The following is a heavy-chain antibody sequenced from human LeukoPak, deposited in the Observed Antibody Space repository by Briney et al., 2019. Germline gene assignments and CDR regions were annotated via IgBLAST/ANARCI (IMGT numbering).Heavy chain of an antibody. CDR3: TTDKGWDGSGGA. V-gene: IGHV3-15*01. CDR2: IKSKTDGGTT. Sequence: GGSLRLSCAASGFTFSSYAMSWVRQAPGKGLEWVGRIKSKTDGGTTDYAAPVKGRFTISRDDSKNTLYLQMNSLKTEDTAVYYCTTDKGWDGSGGAWGQGTLVTVSS. D-gene: IGHD3-10*01. CDR1: GFTFSSYA. J-gene: IGHJ5*02.